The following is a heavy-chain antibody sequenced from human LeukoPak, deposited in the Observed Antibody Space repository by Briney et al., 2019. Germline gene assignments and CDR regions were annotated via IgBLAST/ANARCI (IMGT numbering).Heavy chain of an antibody. CDR3: ARRGTGHGMDV. J-gene: IGHJ6*02. CDR2: INNDGGSA. D-gene: IGHD1-1*01. Sequence: GGSLRLSCAASGFTFNNYWIHWVRQVPGKGLVWVSRINNDGGSASYVDSVKGRFTISRDNAKNALFLQMNSLRAEDTAVYYCARRGTGHGMDVWGQGTTVIVSS. CDR1: GFTFNNYW. V-gene: IGHV3-74*01.